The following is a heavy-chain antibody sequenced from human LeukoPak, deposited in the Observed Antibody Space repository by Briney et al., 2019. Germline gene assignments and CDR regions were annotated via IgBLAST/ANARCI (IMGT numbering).Heavy chain of an antibody. CDR2: INPSVGTT. V-gene: IGHV1-46*01. Sequence: GASVKVSCKASGYTFTGYYVHWVRQAPGQGLEWMGIINPSVGTTLYSQKFQGRVTLTRDTSTTTVYMEVTSLRSDDTAVYYCAREEMIVIVALDMWGQGTMVTVSS. J-gene: IGHJ3*02. CDR3: AREEMIVIVALDM. D-gene: IGHD3-22*01. CDR1: GYTFTGYY.